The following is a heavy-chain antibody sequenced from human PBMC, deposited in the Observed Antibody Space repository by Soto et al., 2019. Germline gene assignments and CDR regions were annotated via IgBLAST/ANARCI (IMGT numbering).Heavy chain of an antibody. CDR3: ARSVAVPGAHIDY. CDR2: VYYTGST. D-gene: IGHD6-19*01. V-gene: IGHV4-59*01. Sequence: LSLTCSVSFGSISFSYWCLIRQSPGKGLEWLGYVYYTGSTNYSPSLRSRVSISVDTSKNEFSLRLSSVTAADTAVYFCARSVAVPGAHIDYWGQGTQVTVSS. J-gene: IGHJ4*02. CDR1: FGSISFSY.